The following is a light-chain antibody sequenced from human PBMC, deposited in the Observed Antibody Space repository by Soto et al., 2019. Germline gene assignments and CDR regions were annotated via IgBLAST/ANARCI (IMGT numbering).Light chain of an antibody. CDR3: STYGGRSMYV. CDR2: EVS. CDR1: SSDVGGYNF. V-gene: IGLV2-8*01. Sequence: QSVLTQPPSASGSPGQSVTISCTGTSSDVGGYNFVSWYQHHPGKAPKLMIYEVSQRPSGVPDRFSGSKSGNTASLTVSGLQAEDEADYYCSTYGGRSMYVFGTGTKVTVL. J-gene: IGLJ1*01.